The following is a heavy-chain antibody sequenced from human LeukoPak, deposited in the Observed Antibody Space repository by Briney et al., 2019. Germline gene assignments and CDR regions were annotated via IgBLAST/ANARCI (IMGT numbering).Heavy chain of an antibody. D-gene: IGHD5-18*01. J-gene: IGHJ4*02. V-gene: IGHV3-15*01. CDR3: TTGGYSYGTYYFDY. CDR1: GFTFNNAW. Sequence: RGCLRLSCAASGFTFNNAWMSWVRQAPGKGLEWVGRIKSKIYGGTTDYAAPVIGRFTISRDDSKNTLYLQMNSLKTEDTAVYYCTTGGYSYGTYYFDYWGQGTLVTVSS. CDR2: IKSKIYGGTT.